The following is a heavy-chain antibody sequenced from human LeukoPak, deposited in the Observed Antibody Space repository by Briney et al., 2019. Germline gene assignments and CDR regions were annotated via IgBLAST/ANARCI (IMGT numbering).Heavy chain of an antibody. Sequence: GGSLRLSCAASAFTFNNYGMHWVRQAPSKGLEWVAVISYDGSYKYYTDSVKGRFTISRDNSKNTLHLQMNSLRADDTAVYYCAKSLSDGYDYWGQGTPVTVSS. V-gene: IGHV3-30*18. CDR2: ISYDGSYK. CDR3: AKSLSDGYDY. D-gene: IGHD6-13*01. CDR1: AFTFNNYG. J-gene: IGHJ4*02.